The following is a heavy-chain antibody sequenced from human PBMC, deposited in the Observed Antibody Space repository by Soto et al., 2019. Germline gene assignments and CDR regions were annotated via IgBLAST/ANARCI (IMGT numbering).Heavy chain of an antibody. D-gene: IGHD2-15*01. V-gene: IGHV4-39*01. Sequence: QLQVQESVPGLVKPSETLSLTCTVSGGSISSSSDYWGWIRQPPGKGLAWIGSVFYSGFTYQNPSLKSRLTLSVDPSKNQFSLKLSSVTAADTAVYYCARHMPATNYDYWGQGTMVTVSS. J-gene: IGHJ4*02. CDR2: VFYSGFT. CDR3: ARHMPATNYDY. CDR1: GGSISSSSDY.